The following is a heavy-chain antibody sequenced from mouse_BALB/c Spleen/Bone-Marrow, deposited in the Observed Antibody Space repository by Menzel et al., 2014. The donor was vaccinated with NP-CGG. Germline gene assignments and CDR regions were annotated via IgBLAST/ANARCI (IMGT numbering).Heavy chain of an antibody. CDR1: GFTFSSYY. CDR2: INSNGGST. J-gene: IGHJ2*01. CDR3: ARRGWNGYFDY. V-gene: IGHV5-6-2*01. D-gene: IGHD3-3*01. Sequence: EVKLVESGGGLVKLGGSLKLSCAASGFTFSSYYMSWVRQTPEKRLELVAAINSNGGSTYYPDTVKGRFTISRDNAKNTLFLQTSSLKSEDTALYYCARRGWNGYFDYWGQGTTLTVSS.